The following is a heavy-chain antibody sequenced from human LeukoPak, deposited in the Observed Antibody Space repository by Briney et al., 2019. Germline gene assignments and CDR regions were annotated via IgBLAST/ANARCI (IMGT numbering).Heavy chain of an antibody. CDR2: MNPNSGNT. CDR1: GYTFTSYD. J-gene: IGHJ5*02. D-gene: IGHD6-13*01. V-gene: IGHV1-8*01. Sequence: ASVKVFCKASGYTFTSYDISGVRQATGQGLEWRGWMNPNSGNTGYAQRFQGRVTMTRNTSISTAYMELSSLRSEDTAVYYCARRRSSSLNWFDPWGQGTLVTVSS. CDR3: ARRRSSSLNWFDP.